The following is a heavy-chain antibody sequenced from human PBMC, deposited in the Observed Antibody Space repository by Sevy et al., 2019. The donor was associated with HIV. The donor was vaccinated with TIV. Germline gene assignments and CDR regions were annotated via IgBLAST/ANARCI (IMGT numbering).Heavy chain of an antibody. CDR2: IKSKTDGGTT. V-gene: IGHV3-15*01. J-gene: IGHJ4*02. D-gene: IGHD3-9*01. CDR3: TTDIPVFGYFDWAVSEGATFDY. CDR1: GFTFSNAW. Sequence: GGSLRLSCAASGFTFSNAWMSWVRQAPGKGLEWVGRIKSKTDGGTTDYAAPVKGRFTISRDDSKNTLYLQMNSLKTEDTAVYYCTTDIPVFGYFDWAVSEGATFDYWGQGTLVTVSS.